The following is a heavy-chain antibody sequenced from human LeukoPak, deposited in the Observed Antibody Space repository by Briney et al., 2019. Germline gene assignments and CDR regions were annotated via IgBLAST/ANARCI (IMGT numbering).Heavy chain of an antibody. CDR3: AREFGGSASGAGY. CDR1: GFTFSSYW. CDR2: IKRDGSEK. Sequence: GGSPRLSCAASGFTFSSYWMSWVRQAPGKGLEWVANIKRDGSEKYYVDSVKGRFTISRDNAKNSLYLQRNSLRAEDTAVYYCAREFGGSASGAGYWGQGTLVTVSS. V-gene: IGHV3-7*01. D-gene: IGHD3-10*01. J-gene: IGHJ4*02.